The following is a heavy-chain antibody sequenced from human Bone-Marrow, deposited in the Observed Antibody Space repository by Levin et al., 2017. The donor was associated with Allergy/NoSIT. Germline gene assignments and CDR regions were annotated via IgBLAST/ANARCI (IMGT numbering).Heavy chain of an antibody. CDR1: GGTFNDHG. Sequence: VASVKVSCKAPGGTFNDHGISWVRQAPGQGLEWMARIIPLLNVANYTQKFLGRVTLTADKSTDTAYMELRGLTSEDTAIYYCARERGYCTGGNCYSNSDHWGQGTLVIVSS. CDR2: IIPLLNVA. V-gene: IGHV1-69*04. CDR3: ARERGYCTGGNCYSNSDH. J-gene: IGHJ5*02. D-gene: IGHD2-15*01.